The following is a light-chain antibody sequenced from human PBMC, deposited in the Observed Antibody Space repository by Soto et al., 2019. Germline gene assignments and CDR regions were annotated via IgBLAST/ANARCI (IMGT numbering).Light chain of an antibody. CDR1: SSNIGAGYD. CDR2: GNS. Sequence: VLTQPPSVSGAPGQRVNISCTGSSSNIGAGYDVHWYQQLPGTAPKLLIYGNSNRPSGVPDRFSGSKSGTSASLAITGLQAEDEADYYCQSYDSSLSGHVFGTGTKVTVL. V-gene: IGLV1-40*01. CDR3: QSYDSSLSGHV. J-gene: IGLJ1*01.